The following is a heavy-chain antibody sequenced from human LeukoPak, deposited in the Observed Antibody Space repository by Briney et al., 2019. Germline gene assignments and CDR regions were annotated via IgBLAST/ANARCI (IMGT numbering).Heavy chain of an antibody. CDR1: GGSISSNKW. Sequence: SGTLSLTCAVSGGSISSNKWWNWVRQPPGKGLEWIGEIYHSGSTNYNPSLKSRVTISLDKSKNQFSLKLTSVTAADTAVYYCASGGDLTPLDYWGQGTLVTVSS. V-gene: IGHV4-4*02. D-gene: IGHD3-16*01. CDR2: IYHSGST. J-gene: IGHJ4*02. CDR3: ASGGDLTPLDY.